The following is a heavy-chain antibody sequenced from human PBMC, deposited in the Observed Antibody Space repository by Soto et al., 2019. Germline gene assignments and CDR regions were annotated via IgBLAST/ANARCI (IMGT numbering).Heavy chain of an antibody. D-gene: IGHD4-17*01. CDR1: GYTFTEYV. CDR3: EVTTGY. V-gene: IGHV1-8*01. CDR2: VSPENRNA. Sequence: ASVKVSCKTSGYTFTEYVINWVRQAPGQGLEYMGWVSPENRNAGYAPQFRGRVSMTADTSINTVYLELTTLTYEDTAVYYCEVTTGYWGQGTMVTVSS. J-gene: IGHJ4*02.